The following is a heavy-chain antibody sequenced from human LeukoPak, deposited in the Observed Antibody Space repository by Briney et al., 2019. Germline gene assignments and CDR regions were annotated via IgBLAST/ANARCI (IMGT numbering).Heavy chain of an antibody. CDR1: GYTFTSYY. D-gene: IGHD1-26*01. Sequence: ASVKVSCKASGYTFTSYYMHWVRQAPGQGVEWMGWINPNSGGTNYAQKFQGRVTMTRDTSISTAYMELSRLRSDDTAVYYCARVGRKVQLYAFDIWGQGTMVTVSS. CDR2: INPNSGGT. J-gene: IGHJ3*02. CDR3: ARVGRKVQLYAFDI. V-gene: IGHV1-2*02.